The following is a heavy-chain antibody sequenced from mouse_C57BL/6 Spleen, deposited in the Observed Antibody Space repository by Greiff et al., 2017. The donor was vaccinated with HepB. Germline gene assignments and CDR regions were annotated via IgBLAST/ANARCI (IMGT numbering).Heavy chain of an antibody. D-gene: IGHD3-2*02. V-gene: IGHV1-81*01. J-gene: IGHJ4*01. CDR2: IYPRSGNT. Sequence: VQVVESGAELARPGASVKLSCKASGYTFTSYGISWVKQRTGQGLEWIGEIYPRSGNTYYNEKFKGKATLTADKSSSTAYMELRSLTSEDSAVYFCASGEAQATYAMDYWGQGTSVTVSS. CDR1: GYTFTSYG. CDR3: ASGEAQATYAMDY.